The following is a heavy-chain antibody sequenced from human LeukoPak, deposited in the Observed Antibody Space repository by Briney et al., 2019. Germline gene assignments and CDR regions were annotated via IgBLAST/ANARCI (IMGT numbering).Heavy chain of an antibody. J-gene: IGHJ6*03. CDR3: ARLRLMYYYGSGARYYYYYHYMDV. Sequence: GESLKISCKGSGYSFTSYWIGWVRHMPGKGLEWMGIIYPGDSDTRYSPSFQGQVTISADKSISTAYLQWSSLKASDTAMYYCARLRLMYYYGSGARYYYYYHYMDVWGKGTTVTISS. D-gene: IGHD3-10*01. V-gene: IGHV5-51*01. CDR1: GYSFTSYW. CDR2: IYPGDSDT.